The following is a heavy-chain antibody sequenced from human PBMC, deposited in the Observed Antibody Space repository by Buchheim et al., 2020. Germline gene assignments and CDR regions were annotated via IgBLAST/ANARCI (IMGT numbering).Heavy chain of an antibody. Sequence: QVQLQESGPGLVKPSETLSLTCTVSGGSISSYYWSWIRQPAGKGLEWIGRIYTSGSPNYNPPLKSRVTMSVTTSKNQFSLKLSYVTAADTAVYYCARDWDDYGDSDRRHYFDYWGQGTL. D-gene: IGHD4-17*01. J-gene: IGHJ4*02. CDR3: ARDWDDYGDSDRRHYFDY. CDR2: IYTSGSP. V-gene: IGHV4-4*07. CDR1: GGSISSYY.